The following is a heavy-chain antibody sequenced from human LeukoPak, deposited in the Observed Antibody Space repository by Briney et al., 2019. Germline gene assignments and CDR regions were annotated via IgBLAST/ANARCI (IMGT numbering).Heavy chain of an antibody. CDR3: TREFWSGYYVVDY. CDR2: IRSKAYGGTT. D-gene: IGHD3-3*01. V-gene: IGHV3-49*04. CDR1: GFTFGDYA. J-gene: IGHJ4*02. Sequence: GGSLRLSCTAAGFTFGDYAMSWVRQAPGKGLEWVGFIRSKAYGGTTEYAASVKGRFTISRDDSKSIAYLQMNSLKTEDTAVYYCTREFWSGYYVVDYWGQGTLVTVSS.